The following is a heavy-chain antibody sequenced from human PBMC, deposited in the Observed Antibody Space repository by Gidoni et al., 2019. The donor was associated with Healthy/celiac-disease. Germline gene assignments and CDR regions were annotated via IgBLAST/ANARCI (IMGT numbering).Heavy chain of an antibody. CDR1: GGSISSCGYY. CDR3: ARILYCGGDCYLFDY. Sequence: QVQLQESGPGLVKPSQTLSLTCTVSGGSISSCGYYWSWIRQHPGKGLEWTGYIYSSGSTCYNPSLKSRVTISVDTSKNQFSLKLSSVTAADTAVYYCARILYCGGDCYLFDYWGQGTLVTVSS. J-gene: IGHJ4*02. V-gene: IGHV4-31*03. D-gene: IGHD2-21*02. CDR2: IYSSGST.